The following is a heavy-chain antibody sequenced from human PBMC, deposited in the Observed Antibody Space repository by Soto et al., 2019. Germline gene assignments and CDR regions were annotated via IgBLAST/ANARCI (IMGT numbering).Heavy chain of an antibody. J-gene: IGHJ3*02. CDR2: IYSGGST. CDR1: GFTVSSNY. CDR3: ARGVVRYSSGGDAFDI. Sequence: EVQLVESGGGLVQPGGSLRLSCAASGFTVSSNYMSWVRQAPGKGLEWVSVIYSGGSTYYADSVKGRFTISRDNSKNTLYLQMNSLRAEDTAVYYCARGVVRYSSGGDAFDIWGQGTMVTVSS. D-gene: IGHD6-19*01. V-gene: IGHV3-66*01.